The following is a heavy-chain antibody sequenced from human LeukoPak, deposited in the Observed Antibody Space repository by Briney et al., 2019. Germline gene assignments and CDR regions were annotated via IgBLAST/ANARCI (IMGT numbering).Heavy chain of an antibody. CDR1: GFTFSKYA. Sequence: GGSLRLSCAASGFTFSKYAMSWVRQAPGKGLEWVSSISVSGSTTNYADSVKGRFTISRDNSKNTLFLQLNSLRAEDTAVYFCAKRLYCSSTTGYGFDSWGQGALVTVSS. J-gene: IGHJ4*02. CDR3: AKRLYCSSTTGYGFDS. D-gene: IGHD2-2*01. V-gene: IGHV3-23*01. CDR2: ISVSGSTT.